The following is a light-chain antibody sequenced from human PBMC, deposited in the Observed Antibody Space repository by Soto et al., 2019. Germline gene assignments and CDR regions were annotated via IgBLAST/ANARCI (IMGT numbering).Light chain of an antibody. J-gene: IGLJ1*01. CDR1: SSDVGDYNY. CDR3: TSYAGSNNFV. Sequence: QSVLTQPPSASGSPGQSVTISCTGTSSDVGDYNYVSWYQQHPGKAPKLMIYEVSKRPSGVPDRFSGSKSGNTASLTVSGLQAEDEADYCCTSYAGSNNFVFRAGTKVTVL. V-gene: IGLV2-8*01. CDR2: EVS.